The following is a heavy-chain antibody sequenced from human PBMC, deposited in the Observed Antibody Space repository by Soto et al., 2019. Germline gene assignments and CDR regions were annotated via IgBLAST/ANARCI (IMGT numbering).Heavy chain of an antibody. CDR2: INQDGSET. CDR3: ARDGSTSWYTYDYHGMDV. CDR1: GFTFRTYW. Sequence: EVQLVESGGGLVQPGGSLRLSCGASGFTFRTYWLSWVRQVPGKGLEWVANINQDGSETNYVDSVQGRFTISRDNAKNSLYLQMSSLRAEDTALYYCARDGSTSWYTYDYHGMDVWGQGTTVTVSS. V-gene: IGHV3-7*05. D-gene: IGHD6-13*01. J-gene: IGHJ6*02.